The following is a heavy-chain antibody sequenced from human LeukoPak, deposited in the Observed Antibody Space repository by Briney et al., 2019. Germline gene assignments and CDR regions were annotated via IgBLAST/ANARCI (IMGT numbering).Heavy chain of an antibody. CDR2: INHSGST. CDR1: GGSFSGYY. CDR3: ARGYDILTGYYPYGMDV. D-gene: IGHD3-9*01. V-gene: IGHV4-34*01. Sequence: PSETLSLTCAVYGGSFSGYYWSWIRQPPGKGLEWIGEINHSGSTNYNPSLKSRVTISVDTSKNQFSLKLSSVTAADTAVYYCARGYDILTGYYPYGMDVWGQGTTVTVSS. J-gene: IGHJ6*02.